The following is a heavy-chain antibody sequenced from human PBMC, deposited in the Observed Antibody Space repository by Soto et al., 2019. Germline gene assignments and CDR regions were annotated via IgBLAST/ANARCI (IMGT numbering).Heavy chain of an antibody. D-gene: IGHD5-18*01. CDR3: ARDSELWSMDY. V-gene: IGHV4-31*03. CDR2: IYYSGST. J-gene: IGHJ4*02. Sequence: PSETLSLTCTVSGGSISGGGYYWSWIRQHPGKGLEWIGYIYYSGSTYYNPSLKSRVSISVDTSKNQFSLKLRSVTAADTAVYYCARDSELWSMDYWGQGTLVTVSS. CDR1: GGSISGGGYY.